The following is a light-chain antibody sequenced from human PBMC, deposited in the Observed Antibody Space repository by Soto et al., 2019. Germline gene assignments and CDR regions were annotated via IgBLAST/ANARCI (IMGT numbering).Light chain of an antibody. CDR1: QSVSSN. CDR2: GAS. J-gene: IGKJ4*01. Sequence: EIVMTQSPATLSVSPGERATLSCRASQSVSSNLAWYQQKPGQAPRLLIYGASTRATGIPARFSGSGSGTEFTLTISSLQSEDFVVYYCQQYNNWPFTFGGGTKVDIK. CDR3: QQYNNWPFT. V-gene: IGKV3-15*01.